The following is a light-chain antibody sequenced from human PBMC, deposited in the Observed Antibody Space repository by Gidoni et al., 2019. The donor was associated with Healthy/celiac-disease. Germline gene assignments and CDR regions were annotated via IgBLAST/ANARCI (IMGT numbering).Light chain of an antibody. CDR3: QQSYSTPWT. V-gene: IGKV1-39*01. CDR2: AAS. Sequence: IQITQSPSSLSASVGYRVTITCRASQSISSYLNWYQKKPGKAPKLLIYAASSLQSGVPSRFSGSGSGTDLTLTISSLQPEDFATYYCQQSYSTPWTFGQGTKVEIK. J-gene: IGKJ1*01. CDR1: QSISSY.